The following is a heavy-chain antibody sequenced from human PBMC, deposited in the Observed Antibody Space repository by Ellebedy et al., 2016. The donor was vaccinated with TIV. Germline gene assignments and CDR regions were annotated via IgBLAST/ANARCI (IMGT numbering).Heavy chain of an antibody. D-gene: IGHD6-19*01. CDR1: GGSISTYY. J-gene: IGHJ4*02. CDR3: ARQATGWYNAGLDY. V-gene: IGHV4-59*01. Sequence: MPSETLSLTCTVSGGSISTYYWTWIRQPPGKGLEWIGFICDSGSTNYNPSLESRVTIFLDMSKSQFSLKRSSVTAADTAIYYCARQATGWYNAGLDYWGQGTLVTVSS. CDR2: ICDSGST.